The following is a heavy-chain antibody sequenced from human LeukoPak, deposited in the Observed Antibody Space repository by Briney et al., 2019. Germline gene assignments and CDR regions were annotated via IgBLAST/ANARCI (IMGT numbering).Heavy chain of an antibody. D-gene: IGHD1-1*01. V-gene: IGHV3-7*01. J-gene: IGHJ5*02. CDR3: ASQLERRQGWFDP. CDR2: IKQDGSGK. CDR1: EFTFAIYW. Sequence: GGSLRLSCAASEFTFAIYWMSWVRQSPGKGLEWVANIKQDGSGKYYADSVKGRFTISRDNAKNSLYLQMNSLRAEDSAVYYCASQLERRQGWFDPWGQGTLVTVSS.